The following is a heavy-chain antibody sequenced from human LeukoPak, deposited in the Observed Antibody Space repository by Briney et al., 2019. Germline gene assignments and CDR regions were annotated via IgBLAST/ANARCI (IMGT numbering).Heavy chain of an antibody. CDR2: IKSKTDGGTT. CDR3: TTQVDYGSGSYLGY. CDR1: GFTFSNAW. J-gene: IGHJ4*02. Sequence: GGSLRLSWAASGFTFSNAWMSWVRQAPGKGLEWGGRIKSKTDGGTTDYTAPVKGRFTISRDDSKNTLYLQMNSLKTEGTAVYYCTTQVDYGSGSYLGYWGQGTLVTVSS. D-gene: IGHD3-10*01. V-gene: IGHV3-15*01.